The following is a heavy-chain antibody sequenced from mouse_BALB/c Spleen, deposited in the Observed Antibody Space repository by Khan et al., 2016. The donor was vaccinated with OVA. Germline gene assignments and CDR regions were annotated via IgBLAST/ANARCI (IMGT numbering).Heavy chain of an antibody. D-gene: IGHD2-10*01. CDR1: GYTFISFG. V-gene: IGHV9-3-1*01. J-gene: IGHJ4*01. CDR3: ARPPYFSYTLDY. Sequence: QIQLVQSGPELKKPGETVKISCKASGYTFISFGMIWVKQSPGKALKWMGWINTYTGEPTYADDFKGRFAFSLETSASTAYLQINNLKNEDTATYFCARPPYFSYTLDYWGQGTSVTVSS. CDR2: INTYTGEP.